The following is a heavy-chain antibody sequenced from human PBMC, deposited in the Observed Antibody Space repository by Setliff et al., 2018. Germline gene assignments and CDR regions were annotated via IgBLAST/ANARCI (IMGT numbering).Heavy chain of an antibody. CDR2: INPNSGGT. Sequence: ASVKVSCKASGYTFTSYAMHWVRQAPGQGLEWMGWINPNSGGTDYAQKFQGWVTMTRDTSISTAYMELSRLRSDDTAVYYCARGKVLYDYVWGSYRYEDYYYGMDVWGQGTTVTVSS. V-gene: IGHV1-2*04. CDR1: GYTFTSYA. CDR3: ARGKVLYDYVWGSYRYEDYYYGMDV. D-gene: IGHD3-16*02. J-gene: IGHJ6*02.